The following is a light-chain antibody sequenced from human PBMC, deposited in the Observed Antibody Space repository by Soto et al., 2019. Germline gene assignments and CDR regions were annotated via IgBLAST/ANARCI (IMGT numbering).Light chain of an antibody. CDR2: GVS. V-gene: IGKV3-15*01. CDR1: QSVGRN. J-gene: IGKJ1*01. Sequence: EIVLTQSPATLSVSPGERATPSCRASQSVGRNLAWYHQKPGQAPRLLIYGVSTRATGVPDRFSGSGSGTDFTLTISSLQSEDFALYYCHQYNYWPRSFGQGTKVDIK. CDR3: HQYNYWPRS.